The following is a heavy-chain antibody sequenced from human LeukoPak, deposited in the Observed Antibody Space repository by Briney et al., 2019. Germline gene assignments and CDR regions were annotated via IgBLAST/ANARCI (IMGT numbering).Heavy chain of an antibody. CDR3: ARGLGPTYYYDSSGYLPYY. Sequence: PGGSLRLSCAASGFTFSSYAMSWVRQAPGKGLEWVSSISSSSSYIYYADSVKGRFTISRDNAKNSLYLQMNSLRAEDTAVYYCARGLGPTYYYDSSGYLPYYWGQGTLVTVSS. CDR2: ISSSSSYI. D-gene: IGHD3-22*01. CDR1: GFTFSSYA. J-gene: IGHJ4*02. V-gene: IGHV3-21*01.